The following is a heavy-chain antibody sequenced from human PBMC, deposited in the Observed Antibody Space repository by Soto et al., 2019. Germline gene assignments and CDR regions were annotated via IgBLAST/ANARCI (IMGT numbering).Heavy chain of an antibody. Sequence: SETLSLTCSVSGDSISNLDYFWTWVRQPPGQALEYIGYIYKSATTYYNPSFESRVAISVDTSKSQFSLNVTSVTAADTAVYFCARGRYCLTGRCFPNWFDSWGQGALVTVSS. CDR1: GDSISNLDYF. CDR3: ARGRYCLTGRCFPNWFDS. CDR2: IYKSATT. V-gene: IGHV4-30-4*01. J-gene: IGHJ5*01. D-gene: IGHD7-27*01.